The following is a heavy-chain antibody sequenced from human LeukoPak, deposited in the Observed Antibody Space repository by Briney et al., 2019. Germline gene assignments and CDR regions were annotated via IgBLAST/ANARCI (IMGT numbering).Heavy chain of an antibody. Sequence: ASVKVSCKASGYTFTGYYMHWVRQAPGQGLEWMGRINPNSGGTNYAQKFQGRVTKTRDTSISTAYMELSRLRSDDTAVYYCARGTDILTGYTYWGQGTLVTVSS. CDR1: GYTFTGYY. CDR2: INPNSGGT. CDR3: ARGTDILTGYTY. D-gene: IGHD3-9*01. V-gene: IGHV1-2*06. J-gene: IGHJ4*02.